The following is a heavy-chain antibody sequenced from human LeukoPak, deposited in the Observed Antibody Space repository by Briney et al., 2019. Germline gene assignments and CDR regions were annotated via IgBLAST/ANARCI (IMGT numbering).Heavy chain of an antibody. V-gene: IGHV1-18*01. D-gene: IGHD3-10*01. CDR3: ARDTRSSGRTYFDY. CDR1: GYIFTSFG. CDR2: ISAYSGDT. Sequence: ASVKVSCKASGYIFTSFGIVWVRQAPGQGLEWMGWISAYSGDTDYAQKLQGRVTMTTDSSTRTAYMELRSLRSDDTAVYYCARDTRSSGRTYFDYWGQGTLVTVSS. J-gene: IGHJ4*02.